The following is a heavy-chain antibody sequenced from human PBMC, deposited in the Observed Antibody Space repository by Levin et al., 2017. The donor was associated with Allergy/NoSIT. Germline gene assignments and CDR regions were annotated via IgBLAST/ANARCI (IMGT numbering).Heavy chain of an antibody. Sequence: GGSLRLSCAASGFTFSSYAMHWVRQAPGKGLEWVAVISYDGSNKYYADSVKGRFTISRDNSKNTLYLQMNSLRAEDTAVYYCARGTVTAMDFWSYYYYYGMDVWGQGTTVTVSS. CDR2: ISYDGSNK. D-gene: IGHD5-18*01. J-gene: IGHJ6*02. V-gene: IGHV3-30-3*01. CDR3: ARGTVTAMDFWSYYYYYGMDV. CDR1: GFTFSSYA.